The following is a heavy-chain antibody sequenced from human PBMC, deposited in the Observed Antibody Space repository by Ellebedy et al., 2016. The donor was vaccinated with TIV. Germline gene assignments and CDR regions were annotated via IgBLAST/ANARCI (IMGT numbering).Heavy chain of an antibody. D-gene: IGHD4-17*01. V-gene: IGHV3-74*01. CDR1: GFTFTNYW. Sequence: GESLKISSAASGFTFTNYWMHWVRQAPGKGLVWVSRIDSDGSSTRYADSVKGRFSISRGNAKNTLFLQMNSLRAEDTAVYYCVRVDGEPYWYFDLWGRGTLVTVSS. CDR2: IDSDGSST. CDR3: VRVDGEPYWYFDL. J-gene: IGHJ2*01.